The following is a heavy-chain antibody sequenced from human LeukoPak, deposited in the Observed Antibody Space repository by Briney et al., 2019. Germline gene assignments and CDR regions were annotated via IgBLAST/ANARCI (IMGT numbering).Heavy chain of an antibody. CDR2: ISYDGSNK. CDR1: GFTFSSYA. CDR3: AREGSRDGYNFVLGHFDY. J-gene: IGHJ2*01. V-gene: IGHV3-30*04. D-gene: IGHD5-24*01. Sequence: PGGSLRLSCAASGFTFSSYAMHWVRQAPGKGLEWVAVISYDGSNKYYADSVKGRFTISRDNSKNTLYLQMNSLRAEDTAVYCCAREGSRDGYNFVLGHFDYWGRGTLVTVSS.